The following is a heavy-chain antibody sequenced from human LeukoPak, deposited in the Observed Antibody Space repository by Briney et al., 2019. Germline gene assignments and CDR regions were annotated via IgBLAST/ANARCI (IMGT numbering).Heavy chain of an antibody. J-gene: IGHJ4*02. CDR1: GGSITSYY. CDR2: IYYSGST. V-gene: IGHV4-59*01. Sequence: SETLSLTCTVSGGSITSYYWSWIRQPPGKGLEWIGYIYYSGSTYYNPSLKSRVTISVDTSKNQFSLKLSSVTAADTAVYYCARHAVYSSNWELGYWGQGTLVTVSS. CDR3: ARHAVYSSNWELGY. D-gene: IGHD6-13*01.